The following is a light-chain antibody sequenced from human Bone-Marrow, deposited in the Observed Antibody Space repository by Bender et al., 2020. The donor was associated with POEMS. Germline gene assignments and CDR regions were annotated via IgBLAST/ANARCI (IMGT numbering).Light chain of an antibody. CDR2: YDD. CDR3: SAWDDSLSCWV. J-gene: IGLJ3*02. Sequence: QSVVTQPPSLSEAPRQRVTISCSGSSSNIGNHGVNWYQQLPGDAPKLLIFYDDLLTPGVSDRFSSSKSGTSASLAISELQSEDEALYYCSAWDDSLSCWVFGGGTKLTVL. CDR1: SSNIGNHG. V-gene: IGLV1-36*01.